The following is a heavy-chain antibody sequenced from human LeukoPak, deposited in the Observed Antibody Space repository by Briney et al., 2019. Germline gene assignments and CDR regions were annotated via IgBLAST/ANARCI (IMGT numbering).Heavy chain of an antibody. CDR3: ARVPPSVGEATSEYFQD. J-gene: IGHJ1*01. Sequence: GGSLRLSCAASGFTFSTYWMHWVRQAPGKGLLWVSRINTDGSITNYADSVKSRFTISRGNAKNTLYLQMNSLRSEDTAVYYCARVPPSVGEATSEYFQDWGQGTLVTVSS. D-gene: IGHD1-26*01. V-gene: IGHV3-74*01. CDR1: GFTFSTYW. CDR2: INTDGSIT.